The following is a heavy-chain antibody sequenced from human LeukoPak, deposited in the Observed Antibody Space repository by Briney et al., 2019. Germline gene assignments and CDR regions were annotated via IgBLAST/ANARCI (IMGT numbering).Heavy chain of an antibody. D-gene: IGHD3-3*01. Sequence: ASVKVSCKASGGTFSSYTISWVRQAPGQGLEWMGRIIPIFGTANYAQKFQGRVTITTDESTSTAYMELSSLRSEDTAVYYCARGVYYDFWSGYPDAFDIWGQGTMVTVSP. V-gene: IGHV1-69*05. CDR2: IIPIFGTA. CDR1: GGTFSSYT. J-gene: IGHJ3*02. CDR3: ARGVYYDFWSGYPDAFDI.